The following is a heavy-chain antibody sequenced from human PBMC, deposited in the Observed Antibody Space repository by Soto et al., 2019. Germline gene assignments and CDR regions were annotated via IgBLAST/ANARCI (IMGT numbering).Heavy chain of an antibody. Sequence: QVQLVQSGAEVKKPGASLKVSCKASGYTFSNFGVSWVRQAPGQGLEWIGWINPDNGDTNYGQKFQVRATMTTDTLTNTAYMEVRGLRSDDTAVYYCARGVRVSAYLDYYMDVWGEGTTVTVSS. CDR3: ARGVRVSAYLDYYMDV. D-gene: IGHD3-10*02. V-gene: IGHV1-18*01. CDR1: GYTFSNFG. CDR2: INPDNGDT. J-gene: IGHJ6*03.